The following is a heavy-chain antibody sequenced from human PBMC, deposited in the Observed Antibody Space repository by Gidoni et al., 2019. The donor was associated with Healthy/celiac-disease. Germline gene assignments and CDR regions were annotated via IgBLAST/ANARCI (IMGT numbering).Heavy chain of an antibody. V-gene: IGHV1-69*08. CDR2: IIPNLGIA. CDR1: GGTFSSYT. J-gene: IGHJ5*02. CDR3: ARDAQGLSSSRWFDP. D-gene: IGHD3-16*02. Sequence: QVQLVQSGAEVKKPGSSVKVSCKASGGTFSSYTISWVRQAPGQGLEWMGWIIPNLGIANYAQKFQGRVTITADKSTSTAYMELSSLRSEDTAVYYCARDAQGLSSSRWFDPWGQGTLVTVSS.